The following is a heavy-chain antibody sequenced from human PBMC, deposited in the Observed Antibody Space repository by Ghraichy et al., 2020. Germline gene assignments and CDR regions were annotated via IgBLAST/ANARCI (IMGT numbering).Heavy chain of an antibody. D-gene: IGHD2-2*01. CDR2: IYYSGST. CDR3: ARSPVYCSSTSCYAGRVYNWFDP. CDR1: GGSISSYY. V-gene: IGHV4-59*01. Sequence: SETLSLTCTVSGGSISSYYWSWIRQPPGKGLEWIGYIYYSGSTNYNPSLKSRVTISVDTSKNQFSLKLSSVTAADTAVYYCARSPVYCSSTSCYAGRVYNWFDPWGQGTLVTVSS. J-gene: IGHJ5*02.